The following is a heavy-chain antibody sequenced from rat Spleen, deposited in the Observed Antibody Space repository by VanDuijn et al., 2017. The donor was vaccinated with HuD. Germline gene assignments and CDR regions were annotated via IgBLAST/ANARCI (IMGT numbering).Heavy chain of an antibody. J-gene: IGHJ2*01. CDR3: ARETGYNSYFDY. D-gene: IGHD4-1*01. CDR1: GFSFRDYA. V-gene: IGHV5S23*01. CDR2: ISTSGDST. Sequence: EVQLVESGGGLVQPGRSLKLSCAASGFSFRDYAMAWVRQAPTKGLEWVSTISTSGDSTYYRDSVKGRFTISRDNAKSTLYLQMNSLRSEDTATYYCARETGYNSYFDYWGQGVMVTVSS.